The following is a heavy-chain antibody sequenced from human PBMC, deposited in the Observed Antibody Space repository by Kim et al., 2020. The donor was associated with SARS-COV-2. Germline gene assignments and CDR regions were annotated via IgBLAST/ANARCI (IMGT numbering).Heavy chain of an antibody. CDR1: GFTFDDYA. Sequence: GGSLRLSCAASGFTFDDYAMHWVRQAPGKGLEWVSGISWNSGSIGYADSVKGRFTISRDNAKNSLYLQMNSLRAEDTALYYCAKDIQASLLLNCYYGMDVWGQGTTVTVSS. D-gene: IGHD3-22*01. V-gene: IGHV3-9*01. CDR3: AKDIQASLLLNCYYGMDV. CDR2: ISWNSGSI. J-gene: IGHJ6*02.